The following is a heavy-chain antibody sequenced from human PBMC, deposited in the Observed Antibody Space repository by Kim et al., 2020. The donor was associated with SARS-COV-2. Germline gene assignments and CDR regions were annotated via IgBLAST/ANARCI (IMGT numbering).Heavy chain of an antibody. V-gene: IGHV1-18*01. Sequence: ASVKVSCKASGFTFTTYSITWVRQAPGQGLEWLGYVSGDSGDTNYAQNLRDRVTMTRDTSTSTAYMELRRLTSDDTAFYYCARDGVGIPGDYWGQGTLVT. CDR1: GFTFTTYS. CDR2: VSGDSGDT. D-gene: IGHD6-13*01. CDR3: ARDGVGIPGDY. J-gene: IGHJ4*02.